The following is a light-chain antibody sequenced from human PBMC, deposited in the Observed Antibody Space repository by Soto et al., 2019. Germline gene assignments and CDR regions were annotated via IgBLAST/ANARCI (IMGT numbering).Light chain of an antibody. CDR3: SSYTSSSLYV. CDR2: DVS. V-gene: IGLV2-14*01. CDR1: SIDVGGYNY. J-gene: IGLJ1*01. Sequence: QSALTQPASVSGSPGQSITISCTGTSIDVGGYNYVSWYQQHPGKAPKLMIYDVSNRPSGVSNRFSGSKSGNTASLTISGLQAEDEADYYCSSYTSSSLYVFGTGTKVTVL.